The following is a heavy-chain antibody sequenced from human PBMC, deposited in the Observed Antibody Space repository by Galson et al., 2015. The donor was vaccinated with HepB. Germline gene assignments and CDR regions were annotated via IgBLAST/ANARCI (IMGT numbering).Heavy chain of an antibody. Sequence: SVKVSCKASGYTFTSYDINWVRQATGQGLEWMGWMNPNSGNTGYAQKFQGRVTMTRNTSISTAYMELSSLRSEDTAVYYCASRVAAGYNWFDPWGQGTLVTVSS. CDR1: GYTFTSYD. V-gene: IGHV1-8*01. CDR2: MNPNSGNT. J-gene: IGHJ5*02. D-gene: IGHD6-13*01. CDR3: ASRVAAGYNWFDP.